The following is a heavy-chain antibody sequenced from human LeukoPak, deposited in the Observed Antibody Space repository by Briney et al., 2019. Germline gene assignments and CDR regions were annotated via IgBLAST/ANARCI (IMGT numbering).Heavy chain of an antibody. CDR1: GGSISSYH. V-gene: IGHV4-59*12. D-gene: IGHD2-15*01. Sequence: SETLSLTCTVSGGSISSYHWSWIRQPPGKGLEWIGYIYYSGSTYYNPSLKSRVTISVDTSKNQFSLKLSSVTAADTAVYYCARDEVVVVAAVYYYYGMDVWGQGTTVTVSS. CDR3: ARDEVVVVAAVYYYYGMDV. J-gene: IGHJ6*02. CDR2: IYYSGST.